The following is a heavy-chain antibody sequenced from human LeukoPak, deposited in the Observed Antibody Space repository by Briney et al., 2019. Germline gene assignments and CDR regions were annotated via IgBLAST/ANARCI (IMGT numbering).Heavy chain of an antibody. V-gene: IGHV3-23*01. J-gene: IGHJ4*02. CDR1: GFTFGSHA. CDR2: IFGSGGSP. D-gene: IGHD5-18*01. Sequence: GGSLRLSCEASGFTFGSHAMYWVRQAPGKGLEWVAGIFGSGGSPHYADPVTGRFTISRDNSRNTVYLQINSLRAEDTAVYYCGKTTVGYSSGQKPAWPVDYWGQGTLVTVSS. CDR3: GKTTVGYSSGQKPAWPVDY.